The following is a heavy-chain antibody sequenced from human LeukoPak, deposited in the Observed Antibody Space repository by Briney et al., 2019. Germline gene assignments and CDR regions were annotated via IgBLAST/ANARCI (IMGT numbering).Heavy chain of an antibody. D-gene: IGHD2-21*02. CDR1: GFVFSGHA. J-gene: IGHJ4*02. CDR3: ARGGDPDY. Sequence: GGSLRLSCAATGFVFSGHAMHWVRQAPGKGLEWVAVISYDGNEQYYADSVKGRFSVSRDDSENTLYLQMNSLRAEDTAVYYCARGGDPDYWGQGTLVTVSS. CDR2: ISYDGNEQ. V-gene: IGHV3-30*04.